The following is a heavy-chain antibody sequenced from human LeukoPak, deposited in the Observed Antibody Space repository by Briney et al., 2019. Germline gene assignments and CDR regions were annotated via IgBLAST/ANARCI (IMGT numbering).Heavy chain of an antibody. D-gene: IGHD6-13*01. CDR3: ARGQQGVCYYYYYMDV. J-gene: IGHJ6*03. CDR2: IYYSGST. Sequence: SETLSLTCTVSGGSISSYYWSWIRQPPGKGLEWIGYIYYSGSTNYNPSLKSRVTISVDTSKNQFSLKLSSVTAADTAVYYCARGQQGVCYYYYYMDVWGKGTTVTVSS. CDR1: GGSISSYY. V-gene: IGHV4-59*01.